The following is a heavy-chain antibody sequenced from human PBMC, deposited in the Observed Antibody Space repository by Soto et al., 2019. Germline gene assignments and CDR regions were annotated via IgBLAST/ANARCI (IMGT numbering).Heavy chain of an antibody. J-gene: IGHJ4*02. CDR1: GYTFTSFG. Sequence: GASVKVSCKASGYTFTSFGISWVRQAPGQGLEWMGWISAYNGHTNYAQKFQGRVTMTRDTSTSTVYMELSSLRSEDTAVYYCAREFFAMVRGVIMDPYFDYWGQGTLVTVSS. CDR2: ISAYNGHT. CDR3: AREFFAMVRGVIMDPYFDY. V-gene: IGHV1-18*01. D-gene: IGHD3-10*01.